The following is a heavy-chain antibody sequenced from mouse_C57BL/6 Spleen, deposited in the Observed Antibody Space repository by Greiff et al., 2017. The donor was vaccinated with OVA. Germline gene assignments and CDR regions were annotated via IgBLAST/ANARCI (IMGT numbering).Heavy chain of an antibody. CDR2: ISYDGSN. D-gene: IGHD2-1*01. Sequence: DVQLQESGPGLVKPSQSLSLTCSVTGYSITSGYYWNWIRQFPGNKLEWMGYISYDGSNNYNPSLKNRISITRDTSKNQFFLKLNSVTTEDTATYYCATYGNLDYFDYWGQGTTLTVSS. J-gene: IGHJ2*01. CDR3: ATYGNLDYFDY. V-gene: IGHV3-6*01. CDR1: GYSITSGYY.